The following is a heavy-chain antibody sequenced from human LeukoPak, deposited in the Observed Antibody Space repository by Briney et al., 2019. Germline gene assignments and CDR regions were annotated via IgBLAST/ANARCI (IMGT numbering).Heavy chain of an antibody. CDR1: GFTFSSYW. CDR3: ARTTEGGYTYGYFYYYYMDV. CDR2: INHSGST. J-gene: IGHJ6*03. D-gene: IGHD5-18*01. Sequence: GSLRLSCAASGFTFSSYWMSWVRQPPGKGLEWIGEINHSGSTNYNPSLKSRVTISVDTSKNQFSLKLSSVTAADTAVYYCARTTEGGYTYGYFYYYYMDVWGKGTTVTISS. V-gene: IGHV4-34*01.